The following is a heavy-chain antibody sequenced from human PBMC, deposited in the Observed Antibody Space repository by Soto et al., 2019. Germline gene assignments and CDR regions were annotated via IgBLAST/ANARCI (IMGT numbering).Heavy chain of an antibody. CDR2: ISGSGGST. D-gene: IGHD3-22*01. V-gene: IGHV3-23*01. J-gene: IGHJ4*02. CDR1: GFTFSSYA. CDR3: AKAKMPYYYDSSGYFSDY. Sequence: GGSLRLSCAASGFTFSSYAMSWVRQAPGKGLEWVSAISGSGGSTYYADSVKGRFTISRDNSKNTLYLQMNSLRAEDTAVYYCAKAKMPYYYDSSGYFSDYWGQGTLVTVSS.